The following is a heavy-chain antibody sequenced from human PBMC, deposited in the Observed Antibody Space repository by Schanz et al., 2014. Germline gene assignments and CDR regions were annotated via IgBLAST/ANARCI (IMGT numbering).Heavy chain of an antibody. CDR2: IWYDGSNK. CDR3: AKDPCHGDYDYYFDY. Sequence: QVQLVESGGGVVQPGRSLRLSCAASGFIFSSYGLHLVRQAPGKGLEWVAFIWYDGSNKYYADSVKGRFTISRDNSKNTLYLQMNSLRAEDTAVYYCAKDPCHGDYDYYFDYWGQGTQVTVSS. J-gene: IGHJ4*02. CDR1: GFIFSSYG. V-gene: IGHV3-33*06. D-gene: IGHD3-22*01.